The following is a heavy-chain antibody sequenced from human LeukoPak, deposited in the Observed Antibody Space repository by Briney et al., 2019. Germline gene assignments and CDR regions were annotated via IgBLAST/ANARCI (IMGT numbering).Heavy chain of an antibody. J-gene: IGHJ4*02. V-gene: IGHV3-43*01. CDR1: GFTFDDYT. CDR2: ISWDGGST. D-gene: IGHD6-13*01. Sequence: AGGSLRLSCAASGFTFDDYTMHWVCQAPGKGLEWVSLISWDGGSTYYADSVKGRFTISRDNSKNSLYLQMNSLRTEDTALYYCAKGGYSSSWYVPTGYFDYWGQGTLVTVSS. CDR3: AKGGYSSSWYVPTGYFDY.